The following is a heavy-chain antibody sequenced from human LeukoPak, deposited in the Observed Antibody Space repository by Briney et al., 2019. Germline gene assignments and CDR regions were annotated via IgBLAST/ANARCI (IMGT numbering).Heavy chain of an antibody. D-gene: IGHD2-15*01. V-gene: IGHV3-23*01. CDR2: ISGSGGST. CDR1: GFTFSSYA. CDR3: AKVWGYCSGGSCYSDYYMDV. J-gene: IGHJ6*03. Sequence: GGSLRLSCAASGFTFSSYAMSWVRQAPGKGLEWVSAISGSGGSTYYADSVKGRFTISRDNSKNTLYLQMNSLRAEDTAVYYCAKVWGYCSGGSCYSDYYMDVWGKGTTVTVS.